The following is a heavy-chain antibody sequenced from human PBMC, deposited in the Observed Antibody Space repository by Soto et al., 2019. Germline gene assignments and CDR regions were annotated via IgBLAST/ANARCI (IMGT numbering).Heavy chain of an antibody. J-gene: IGHJ5*02. CDR2: IYWDDEV. D-gene: IGHD4-4*01. CDR3: VHRTVSNGAWSDP. V-gene: IGHV2-5*02. CDR1: GFSLSTTGEG. Sequence: SGPTLVNPTQTLTLNCAFSGFSLSTTGEGVGWFRQPPGKAPEWLALIYWDDEVRYSPSLRNRLTITKDTSENQVVLTMTNIDPLDTATYYCVHRTVSNGAWSDPWGQGILVTVSS.